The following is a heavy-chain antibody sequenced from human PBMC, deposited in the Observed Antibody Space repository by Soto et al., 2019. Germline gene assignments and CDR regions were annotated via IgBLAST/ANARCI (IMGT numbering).Heavy chain of an antibody. CDR2: ISGSGGTA. J-gene: IGHJ4*02. V-gene: IGHV3-23*01. Sequence: GGSLRLSCAASGFTFSNYGMSWVRQAPGKGLEWVSVISGSGGTAFYADSVKGRFTVSRDNPKNTLFLQMSSLRDEDTAVYYCAKELWFGQRVFDFWGQGTLVTVSS. D-gene: IGHD3-10*01. CDR3: AKELWFGQRVFDF. CDR1: GFTFSNYG.